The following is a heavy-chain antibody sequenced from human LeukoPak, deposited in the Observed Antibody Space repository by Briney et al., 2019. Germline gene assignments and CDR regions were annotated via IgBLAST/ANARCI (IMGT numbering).Heavy chain of an antibody. CDR3: ATRDYDILTGYYGY. CDR1: GFTFSDYY. V-gene: IGHV3-11*01. J-gene: IGHJ4*02. CDR2: ISSSGSTI. Sequence: GSLRLSCAASGFTFSDYYISWIRQAPGKGLEWVSYISSSGSTIYYADSVKGRFTISRDNAKNSLYLQMNSLRAEDTAVYYCATRDYDILTGYYGYWGQGTLVTVSS. D-gene: IGHD3-9*01.